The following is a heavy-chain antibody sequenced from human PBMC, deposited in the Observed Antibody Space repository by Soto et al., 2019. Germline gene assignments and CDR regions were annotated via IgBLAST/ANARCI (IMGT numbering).Heavy chain of an antibody. CDR1: GFTFSSYA. Sequence: LSLTCAASGFTFSSYAMSWVRQAPGKGLEWVSAISGSGGSTYYADSVKGRFTISRDNSKNTLYLQMNSLRAEDTAVYYCAKSSIVVVTAPDYWGQGTLVTVSS. D-gene: IGHD2-21*02. CDR2: ISGSGGST. V-gene: IGHV3-23*01. CDR3: AKSSIVVVTAPDY. J-gene: IGHJ4*02.